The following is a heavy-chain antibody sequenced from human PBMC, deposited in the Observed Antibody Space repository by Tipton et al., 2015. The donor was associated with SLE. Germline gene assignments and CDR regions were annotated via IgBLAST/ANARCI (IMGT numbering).Heavy chain of an antibody. D-gene: IGHD3-3*01. J-gene: IGHJ4*02. Sequence: SLRLSCAASGFTFSSYAMHWVRQAPGRGLEYVSAISTNDGSTYYANSVKGRFTIPRDNSRNTVYLQMGSLRAEDTALYYCARRDFTNCYDYWGQGTVVTVSS. CDR2: ISTNDGST. V-gene: IGHV3-64*01. CDR1: GFTFSSYA. CDR3: ARRDFTNCYDY.